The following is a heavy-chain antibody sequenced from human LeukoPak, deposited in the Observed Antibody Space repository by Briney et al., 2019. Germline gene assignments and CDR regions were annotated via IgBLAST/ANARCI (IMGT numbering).Heavy chain of an antibody. Sequence: ASVKVSCKASGYTFTIYGISWVRQAPGQGLEWMGGISAYNGNTNYAQKLRGRVTMTTDTSTSTAYMKLRSLRSDDTAVYYCARVLSSSWYPPFDYWGQGTLVTVSS. J-gene: IGHJ4*02. V-gene: IGHV1-18*04. CDR3: ARVLSSSWYPPFDY. CDR2: ISAYNGNT. CDR1: GYTFTIYG. D-gene: IGHD6-13*01.